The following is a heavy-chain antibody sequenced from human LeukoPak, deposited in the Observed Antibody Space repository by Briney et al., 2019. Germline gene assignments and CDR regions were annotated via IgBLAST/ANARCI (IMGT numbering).Heavy chain of an antibody. V-gene: IGHV3-11*01. CDR3: AKDTRASAGTNFDY. Sequence: GGSLRLSCAASGFTFSDYYMSWIRQAPGKGLEWVSYISSSGSIIYYADSVKGRFTISRDNAKNSLYLQMNSLRAEDTALYYCAKDTRASAGTNFDYWGQGTLVTVSS. J-gene: IGHJ4*02. CDR2: ISSSGSII. D-gene: IGHD6-19*01. CDR1: GFTFSDYY.